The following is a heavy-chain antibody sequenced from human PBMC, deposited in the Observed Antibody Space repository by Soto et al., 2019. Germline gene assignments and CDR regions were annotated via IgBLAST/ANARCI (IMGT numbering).Heavy chain of an antibody. CDR3: SRSLAIDFDS. CDR1: GFNFAAYT. Sequence: GGSLRLSCSASGFNFAAYTMSWVRLTPGKGLEWVGFIRRMAYGGTTDYAASVKGRFTISRDDSRKIVYLQMSRLKIEDTAVYYCSRSLAIDFDSWGQGTLVTVSS. V-gene: IGHV3-49*04. J-gene: IGHJ4*02. CDR2: IRRMAYGGTT.